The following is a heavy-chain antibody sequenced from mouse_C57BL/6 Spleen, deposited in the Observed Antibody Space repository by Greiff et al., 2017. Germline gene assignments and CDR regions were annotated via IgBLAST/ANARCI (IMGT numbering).Heavy chain of an antibody. J-gene: IGHJ1*03. CDR3: TKGHGSSYYWYVDV. CDR2: IDPEDGDT. V-gene: IGHV14-1*01. Sequence: VQLQQSGAELVRPGASVTLSCTASGFNIKDYYMHWVKQRPEQGLAWIGRIDPEDGDTEYDPKFQGKATMPADTSSNPAYLQLSSLTSEDPAVYYCTKGHGSSYYWYVDVWGTGTTVTVSS. D-gene: IGHD1-1*01. CDR1: GFNIKDYY.